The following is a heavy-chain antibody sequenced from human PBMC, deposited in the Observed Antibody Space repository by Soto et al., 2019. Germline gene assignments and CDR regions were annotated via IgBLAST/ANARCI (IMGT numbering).Heavy chain of an antibody. CDR2: INRSGST. V-gene: IGHV4-34*01. CDR3: ERGVGRSWSGIAY. D-gene: IGHD6-13*01. Sequence: RIIQNPRKGLEWIGEINRSGSTNYNPSLKSRLTISVDTYENQFSLKLSSVSDADTAVYYSERGVGRSWSGIAYWGKGTVVIVFS. J-gene: IGHJ1*01.